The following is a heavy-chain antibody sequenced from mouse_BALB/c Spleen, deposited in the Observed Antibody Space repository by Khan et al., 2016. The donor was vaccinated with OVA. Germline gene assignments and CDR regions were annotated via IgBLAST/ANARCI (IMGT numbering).Heavy chain of an antibody. D-gene: IGHD2-4*01. V-gene: IGHV3-2*02. CDR2: INYSGNT. CDR3: TRKDYYDYDPFPY. CDR1: GYSITSEYA. J-gene: IGHJ3*01. Sequence: EVQLMESGPGLVKPSQSLSLTCTVTGYSITSEYAWNWIRQFPGNKLEWMGYINYSGNTRYNPSLKSRISITRDTSKNQFFLQLNSMTTEDTATYYCTRKDYYDYDPFPYWGQGTLVTVSA.